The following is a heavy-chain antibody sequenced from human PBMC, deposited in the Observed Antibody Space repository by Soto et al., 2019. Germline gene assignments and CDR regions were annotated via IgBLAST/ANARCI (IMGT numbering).Heavy chain of an antibody. CDR1: GFTFSSYA. V-gene: IGHV3-23*01. D-gene: IGHD6-25*01. CDR2: ISGSGGST. Sequence: LRLSCAASGFTFSSYAMSWVRQAPGKGLELVSAISGSGGSTYYADSVKGRFTISRDNSKNTLYLQMNSLRAEDTAVYYCAKDSDPVSTSSGDVWGQGTTVNVSS. CDR3: AKDSDPVSTSSGDV. J-gene: IGHJ6*02.